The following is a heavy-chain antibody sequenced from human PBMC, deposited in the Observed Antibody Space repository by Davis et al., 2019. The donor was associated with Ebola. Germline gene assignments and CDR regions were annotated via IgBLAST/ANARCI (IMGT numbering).Heavy chain of an antibody. CDR2: IGHSGGPT. CDR1: GLSFSSYA. D-gene: IGHD6-19*01. J-gene: IGHJ4*02. Sequence: PGGSLRLSCAASGLSFSSYAMSWVRQAPGKGLEWVSLIGHSGGPTYYADSVKVRFTISRENSKNTLYLQMISLRADDTAVYYCAAGTTSDWYGYWGQGTLVTVSS. CDR3: AAGTTSDWYGY. V-gene: IGHV3-23*01.